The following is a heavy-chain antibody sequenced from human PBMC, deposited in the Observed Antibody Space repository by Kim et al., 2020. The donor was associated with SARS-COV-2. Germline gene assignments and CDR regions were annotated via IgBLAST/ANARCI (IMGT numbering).Heavy chain of an antibody. J-gene: IGHJ4*02. D-gene: IGHD2-15*01. Sequence: GGSLRLSCAASGFTFSSYSMNWVRQAPGKGLEWVSSISSSSSYIYYADSVKGRFTISRDNAKNSLYLQMNSLRAEDTAVYYCARGGYCSGGSCYYEDNEQNDFDYWGQGTLVTVSS. V-gene: IGHV3-21*01. CDR3: ARGGYCSGGSCYYEDNEQNDFDY. CDR2: ISSSSSYI. CDR1: GFTFSSYS.